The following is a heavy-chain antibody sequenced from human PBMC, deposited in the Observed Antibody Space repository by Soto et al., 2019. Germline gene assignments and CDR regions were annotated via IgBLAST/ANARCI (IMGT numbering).Heavy chain of an antibody. Sequence: ASVRGSCKASGYSFTGYYMHWLLQVPGQGIKWMEWINPNSGGTNYAQKFQGWVTMTRDTSISTAYMELSRLRSDATAVYDCARMRQNYDILNGSTQTYGMDARGQATTVTVPS. V-gene: IGHV1-2*04. CDR1: GYSFTGYY. CDR2: INPNSGGT. J-gene: IGHJ6*02. CDR3: ARMRQNYDILNGSTQTYGMDA. D-gene: IGHD3-9*01.